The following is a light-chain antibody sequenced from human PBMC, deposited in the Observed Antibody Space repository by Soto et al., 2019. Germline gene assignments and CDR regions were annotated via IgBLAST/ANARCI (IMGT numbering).Light chain of an antibody. CDR2: DVS. V-gene: IGLV2-11*01. Sequence: QSVLTQPLSVSGSPGQSVAISCTGTNSNLGDYNYVSWYQQHPGKAPKLMISDVSKRPSGVPDRFSGSKSGNTASLTISGLQAEDEADYYCCSSAGTYTYVFGTGTKVTVL. J-gene: IGLJ1*01. CDR3: CSSAGTYTYV. CDR1: NSNLGDYNY.